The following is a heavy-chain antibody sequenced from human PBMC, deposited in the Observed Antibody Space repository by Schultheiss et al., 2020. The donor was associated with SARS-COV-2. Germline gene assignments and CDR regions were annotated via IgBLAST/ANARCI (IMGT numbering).Heavy chain of an antibody. D-gene: IGHD2-2*01. Sequence: SETLSLTCTVSGGSISSYYWSWIRQPPGKGLEWIGYIYYSGSTNYNPSLKSRVTISVDRSKNQFSLKLNSVTAADTVREAGYNNSKCHAGLPLLDSWGQGTLVTVSS. V-gene: IGHV4-59*12. J-gene: IGHJ4*02. CDR1: GGSISSYY. CDR2: IYYSGST. CDR3: YNNSKCHAGLPLLDS.